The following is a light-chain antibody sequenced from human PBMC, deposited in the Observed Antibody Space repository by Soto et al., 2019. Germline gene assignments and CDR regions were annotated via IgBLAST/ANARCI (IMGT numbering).Light chain of an antibody. CDR2: KVS. V-gene: IGKV2-30*01. CDR1: QSLAYIDGNTY. J-gene: IGKJ2*01. Sequence: EVVMTQSPLSLHVTLGQPASISCRSSQSLAYIDGNTYLSWFQQRPGQSPRRLIYKVSNRESGVPDRFSGSGAGTDFTLKIIRVEAEDVGVYYCMQGTRWPPYTFGQGTKLEIK. CDR3: MQGTRWPPYT.